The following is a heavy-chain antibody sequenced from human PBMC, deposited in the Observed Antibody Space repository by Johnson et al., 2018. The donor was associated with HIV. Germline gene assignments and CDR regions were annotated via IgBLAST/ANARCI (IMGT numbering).Heavy chain of an antibody. J-gene: IGHJ3*02. CDR1: GFTLSTSG. CDR3: ARDPYGSGPYVAFDI. CDR2: ISYDGSNK. D-gene: IGHD3-10*01. V-gene: IGHV3-30*03. Sequence: QVQLVESGGGVVQPGRSLRLSCAASGFTLSTSGMHWVRQAPGKGLEWVAVISYDGSNKYYADSVKGRFTISRDNSKNTLYLQMNSLRAEDTAVYYCARDPYGSGPYVAFDIWGQGTMVTVSS.